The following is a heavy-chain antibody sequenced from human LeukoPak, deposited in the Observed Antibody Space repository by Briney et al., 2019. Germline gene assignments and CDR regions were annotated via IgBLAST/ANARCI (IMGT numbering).Heavy chain of an antibody. J-gene: IGHJ4*02. CDR3: ARKWSGSCFDY. D-gene: IGHD3-3*01. CDR1: GFTFSTYG. V-gene: IGHV3-33*01. CDR2: IWYDDTNK. Sequence: PGRSLRLSCAGSGFTFSTYGMHWVRQAPGKGLDWVALIWYDDTNKYYADSVKGRFTISRDNSKNTLYLHMDGLRVEDTAVYYCARKWSGSCFDYWGQGTLVTVSS.